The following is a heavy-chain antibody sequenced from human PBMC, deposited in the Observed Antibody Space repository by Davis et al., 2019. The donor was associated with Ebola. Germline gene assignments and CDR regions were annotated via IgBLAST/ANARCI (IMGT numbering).Heavy chain of an antibody. D-gene: IGHD2-21*02. CDR1: GYTFTSYA. CDR3: ARVRYCGGDCSKNYYYGMDV. V-gene: IGHV1-46*01. CDR2: INPSGGST. Sequence: ASVKVSCKASGYTFTSYAMNWVRQAPGQGLEWMGIINPSGGSTSYAQKFQARVTMTRDTSISTAYMELSRLRSDDTAVYYCARVRYCGGDCSKNYYYGMDVWGKGTTVTVSS. J-gene: IGHJ6*04.